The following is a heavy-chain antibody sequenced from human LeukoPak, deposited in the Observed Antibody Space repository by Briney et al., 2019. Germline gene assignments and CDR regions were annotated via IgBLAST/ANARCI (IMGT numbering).Heavy chain of an antibody. V-gene: IGHV3-30*02. CDR3: AKNLYFGELLYLDS. J-gene: IGHJ4*02. CDR2: IRYDGSNK. Sequence: GGSLRLSCAGAGFTFSSYGMHWVRQAPGKGLEWVAFIRYDGSNKYYADSVKGRFTISRDNSKNTVHLQMNSLRVEDTAVYFCAKNLYFGELLYLDSWGQGTLVTVSS. CDR1: GFTFSSYG. D-gene: IGHD3-10*01.